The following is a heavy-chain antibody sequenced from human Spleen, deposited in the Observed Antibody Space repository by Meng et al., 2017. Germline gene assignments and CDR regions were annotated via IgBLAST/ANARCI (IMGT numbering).Heavy chain of an antibody. V-gene: IGHV1-46*01. Sequence: ASVKVSCKASGYTFTSYYMHWVRQAPGQGLERMGIINPSGGSTSYAQKFQGRVTMTRDTSTSTVYMELSSLRSEDTAVYYCARDYSGSYRYYAFDIWGQGTMVTVSS. CDR3: ARDYSGSYRYYAFDI. J-gene: IGHJ3*02. CDR2: INPSGGST. CDR1: GYTFTSYY. D-gene: IGHD1-26*01.